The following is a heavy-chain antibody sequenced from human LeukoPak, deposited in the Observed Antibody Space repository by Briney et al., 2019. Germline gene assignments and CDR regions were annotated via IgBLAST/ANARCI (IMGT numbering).Heavy chain of an antibody. CDR2: IHQDGSEK. CDR1: GFTSSSYW. V-gene: IGHV3-7*03. Sequence: GGSLRLSCEASGFTSSSYWMSWVRQAPGKGLEWVANIHQDGSEKYYVDSVKGRFTISRDNAKNSLYLQMNSLRAEDTAVYYCARDYRPSHYYYYGMDVWGQGTTVTVSS. J-gene: IGHJ6*02. CDR3: ARDYRPSHYYYYGMDV. D-gene: IGHD7-27*01.